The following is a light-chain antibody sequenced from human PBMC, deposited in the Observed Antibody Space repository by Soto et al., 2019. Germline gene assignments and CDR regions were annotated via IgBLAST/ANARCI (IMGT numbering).Light chain of an antibody. CDR1: SSNIGSNT. Sequence: QSMLTQPPSASGTPGQRVTISCSGSSSNIGSNTVNWYQQLPGTAPKLLIYTINQRPSGVPDRFSGSRSGTSASLAISGLQSEDEAHYYCAAWDDSLNGVVFGGGTKLTVL. CDR3: AAWDDSLNGVV. V-gene: IGLV1-44*01. J-gene: IGLJ3*02. CDR2: TIN.